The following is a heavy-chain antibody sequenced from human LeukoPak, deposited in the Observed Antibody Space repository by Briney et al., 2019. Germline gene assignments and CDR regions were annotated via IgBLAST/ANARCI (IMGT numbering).Heavy chain of an antibody. V-gene: IGHV4-34*01. Sequence: SETLSLTCAVSGGSFSGYYWYWIRQPPGKGLEWIGEINHGESTNYNPSLKSRATLSVDTSKNQFSLKLTSVTAADTAVYYCARAEGSSWYWFDPWGQGTLVTVSS. CDR3: ARAEGSSWYWFDP. CDR1: GGSFSGYY. J-gene: IGHJ5*02. CDR2: INHGEST. D-gene: IGHD6-13*01.